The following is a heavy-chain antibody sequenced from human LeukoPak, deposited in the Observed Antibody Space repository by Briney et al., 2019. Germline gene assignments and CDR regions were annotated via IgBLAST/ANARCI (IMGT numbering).Heavy chain of an antibody. Sequence: PSETLSLTCAVYGGSFSGYYWSWIRQPPGKGLEWIGEINHSGSTNYNPSLKSRVTISVDTSKNQFSLKLSSVTAADTAVYYCTRRPKNVLRFLEWLLSPGAFDIWGQGTMVTVSS. J-gene: IGHJ3*02. V-gene: IGHV4-34*01. CDR1: GGSFSGYY. D-gene: IGHD3-3*01. CDR3: TRRPKNVLRFLEWLLSPGAFDI. CDR2: INHSGST.